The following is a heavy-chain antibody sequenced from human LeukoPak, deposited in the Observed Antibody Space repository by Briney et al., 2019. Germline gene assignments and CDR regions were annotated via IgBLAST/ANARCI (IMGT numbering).Heavy chain of an antibody. J-gene: IGHJ4*02. CDR3: ARARESMATAGSYFDY. CDR2: IYHTGNT. CDR1: GGSISSGDYS. Sequence: ASETLSLTCAVSGGSISSGDYSWSWIRQPPGNGLEWIGYIYHTGNTNYNPSLKSRVTISVARSKNQFSLRLSPVTAADTAVYYCARARESMATAGSYFDYWGQGTLVTVSS. D-gene: IGHD6-13*01. V-gene: IGHV4-30-2*01.